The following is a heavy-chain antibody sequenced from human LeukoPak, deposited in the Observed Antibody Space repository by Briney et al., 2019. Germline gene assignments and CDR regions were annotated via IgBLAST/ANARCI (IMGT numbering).Heavy chain of an antibody. Sequence: IPSQTLSLTCTVSGGSISSGDYYWSWIRQPPGKGLEWIGYIYYSGSTYYNPSLKSRVTISVDTSKNQFSLKLSSVTAADTAVYYCARHETGDYYGSGTFDYWGQGTLVTVSS. CDR3: ARHETGDYYGSGTFDY. V-gene: IGHV4-30-4*01. D-gene: IGHD3-10*01. J-gene: IGHJ4*02. CDR1: GGSISSGDYY. CDR2: IYYSGST.